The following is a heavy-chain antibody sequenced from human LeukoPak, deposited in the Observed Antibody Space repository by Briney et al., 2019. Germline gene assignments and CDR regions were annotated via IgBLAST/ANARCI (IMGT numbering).Heavy chain of an antibody. CDR2: IKFDGSEI. Sequence: GGSLRLSCAASGFSLSDYWMTWVRQAPGKGLECVGNIKFDGSEIYYLDSVRGRFSISRDNAKNSLYLQMNGLRVEDTAVYYCAREVFPGGLLNTAFDHWGQGALVTVSS. CDR1: GFSLSDYW. V-gene: IGHV3-7*01. D-gene: IGHD2-8*02. J-gene: IGHJ4*02. CDR3: AREVFPGGLLNTAFDH.